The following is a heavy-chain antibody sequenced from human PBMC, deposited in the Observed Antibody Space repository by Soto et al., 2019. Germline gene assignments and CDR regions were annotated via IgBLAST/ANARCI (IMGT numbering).Heavy chain of an antibody. CDR1: GFNSSNYA. CDR2: ISYDGSDK. V-gene: IGHV3-30-3*01. J-gene: IGHJ5*02. CDR3: ARGQYSGHGEANWFDP. D-gene: IGHD5-12*01. Sequence: QVQLVDSGGGVVQPGRSLRLSCAASGFNSSNYAIHWVRQAPGKGLEWVAVISYDGSDKRYADSVKGRFTISRDNSKNTLYLQMNSLRAEDTGVYYCARGQYSGHGEANWFDPWGQGTLVTV.